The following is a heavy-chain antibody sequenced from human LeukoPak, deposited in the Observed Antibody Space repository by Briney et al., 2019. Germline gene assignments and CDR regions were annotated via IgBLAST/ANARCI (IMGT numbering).Heavy chain of an antibody. D-gene: IGHD4-17*01. J-gene: IGHJ3*02. CDR2: ISSSSSYI. CDR1: GFTFSSYS. CDR3: ARDKTTVPQEAFDI. Sequence: PGGSLRLSCAASGFTFSSYSMNWVRQAPGKGLEWVSSISSSSSYIYYADLVKGRFTISRDNAKNSLYLQMNSLRAEDTAVYYCARDKTTVPQEAFDIWGQGTMVTVSS. V-gene: IGHV3-21*01.